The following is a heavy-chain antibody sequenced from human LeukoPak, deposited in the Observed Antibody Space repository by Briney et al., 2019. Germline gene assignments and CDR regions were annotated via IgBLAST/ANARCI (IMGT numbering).Heavy chain of an antibody. V-gene: IGHV3-7*01. D-gene: IGHD4-11*01. J-gene: IGHJ6*03. CDR2: IKQDGSEK. Sequence: GGSLRLSCAASGFTFSSYEMNWVRQAPGKGLEWVANIKQDGSEKHYVDSVKGRFTISRDNAKNSLYLQMSSLRAEDTAVYYCTRVEETATTAAIIRKYSYYYYYMDVWGKGNTVTVSS. CDR1: GFTFSSYE. CDR3: TRVEETATTAAIIRKYSYYYYYMDV.